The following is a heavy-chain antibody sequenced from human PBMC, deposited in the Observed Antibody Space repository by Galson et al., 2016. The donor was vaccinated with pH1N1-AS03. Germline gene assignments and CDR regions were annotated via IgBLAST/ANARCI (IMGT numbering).Heavy chain of an antibody. CDR2: ISDGGGRT. J-gene: IGHJ3*02. V-gene: IGHV3-23*01. D-gene: IGHD3-22*01. CDR3: AKNRYYDSSADAFDI. CDR1: GFPFSSYA. Sequence: SLRLSCAASGFPFSSYAMSWVRQTPEKELEWVSAISDGGGRTFYADSVKGRFTVSRDNSKNTLFLQMNSLRDEDTAVYYCAKNRYYDSSADAFDIWGQGTLVTVSS.